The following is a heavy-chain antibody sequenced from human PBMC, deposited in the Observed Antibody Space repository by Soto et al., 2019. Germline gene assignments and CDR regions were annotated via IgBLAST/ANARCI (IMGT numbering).Heavy chain of an antibody. CDR2: IYYSGST. CDR1: GGSISSSSYY. J-gene: IGHJ5*02. D-gene: IGHD3-16*02. V-gene: IGHV4-39*01. Sequence: SETLSLTCTVSGGSISSSSYYWGWIRQPPGKGLEWIGSIYYSGSTYYNPSLKSRVTISVDTSKNQFSLKLGSVTAADTAVYYCARLPPMITFGGVIVMGWFDPWGQGTLVTVSS. CDR3: ARLPPMITFGGVIVMGWFDP.